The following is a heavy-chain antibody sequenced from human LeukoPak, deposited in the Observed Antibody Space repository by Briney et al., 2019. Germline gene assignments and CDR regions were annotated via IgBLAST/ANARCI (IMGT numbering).Heavy chain of an antibody. D-gene: IGHD4-17*01. CDR2: INWNGETT. Sequence: GGSLRLSCAASGFIFEDNGMSWVRQAPGKGLEWVSGINWNGETTGYVDSVKGRFTISRDNAKNSLYLQMNSLRAEDTAVYYCTRHTYGVYYFDYWGQGTLVTVSS. V-gene: IGHV3-20*04. J-gene: IGHJ4*02. CDR1: GFIFEDNG. CDR3: TRHTYGVYYFDY.